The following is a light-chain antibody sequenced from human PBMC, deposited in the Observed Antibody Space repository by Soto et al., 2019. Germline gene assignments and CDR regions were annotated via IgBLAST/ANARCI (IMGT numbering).Light chain of an antibody. CDR3: ATWDRSLSVGV. V-gene: IGLV1-51*01. CDR2: DND. J-gene: IGLJ2*01. Sequence: QSVLTQPPSVSAAPGQTVTISCSGSSSNIGNNYVFWYQQLPGTAPKLLIYDNDKRPSGIPDRFSGSKSGTSATLGITGLQTGDEADYYCATWDRSLSVGVFGGGNKLTVL. CDR1: SSNIGNNY.